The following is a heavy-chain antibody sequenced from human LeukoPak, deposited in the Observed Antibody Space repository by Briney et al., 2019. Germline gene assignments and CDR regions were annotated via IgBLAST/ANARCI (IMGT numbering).Heavy chain of an antibody. J-gene: IGHJ4*02. Sequence: KPSETLSLTCTVSGDSISSSDYYWGWSRQPPGKGLEWIVSFYYSGNTYYNPSLKSRVSISVDPSKNPLSLKLSPVSAADTAVYYCARHFFGDYVFAYWGQGTLVTVSS. CDR1: GDSISSSDYY. V-gene: IGHV4-39*01. D-gene: IGHD4-17*01. CDR2: FYYSGNT. CDR3: ARHFFGDYVFAY.